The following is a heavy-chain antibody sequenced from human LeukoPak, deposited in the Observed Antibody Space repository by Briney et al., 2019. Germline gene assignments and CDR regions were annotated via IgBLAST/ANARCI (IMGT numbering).Heavy chain of an antibody. CDR3: VTSLTTVTSTFDY. J-gene: IGHJ4*02. D-gene: IGHD4-17*01. V-gene: IGHV3-30*02. CDR2: IWYDGSNK. CDR1: GFTFSSYG. Sequence: GGSLRLSCAASGFTFSSYGMHWVRQAPGKGLEWVAVIWYDGSNKYYADSVKGRFTISRDNSKNSLYLRMNSLRAEDTALYYCVTSLTTVTSTFDYWGQGTLVTVSS.